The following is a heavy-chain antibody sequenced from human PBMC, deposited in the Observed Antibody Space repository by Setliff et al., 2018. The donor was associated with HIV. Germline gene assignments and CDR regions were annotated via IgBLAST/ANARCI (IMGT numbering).Heavy chain of an antibody. D-gene: IGHD3-10*01. J-gene: IGHJ4*02. CDR1: GDSISGYY. Sequence: SETLSLTCTSSGDSISGYYWSWIRQPAGKGLEWIGRMHTSGNTNYNPSLKSRVTMSADTPKNQFSLKLTSVTAADTAVYYCARVYGSGSYYLFDYWGQGILVTVSS. CDR2: MHTSGNT. V-gene: IGHV4-4*07. CDR3: ARVYGSGSYYLFDY.